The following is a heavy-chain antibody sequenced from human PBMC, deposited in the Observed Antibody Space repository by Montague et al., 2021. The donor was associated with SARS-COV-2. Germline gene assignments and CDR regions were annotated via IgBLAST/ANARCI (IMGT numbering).Heavy chain of an antibody. CDR1: GFTFSSYR. CDR2: IKQAGSDK. CDR3: ARIDCSSISCTFDY. J-gene: IGHJ4*02. V-gene: IGHV3-7*01. Sequence: SLRLSCAASGFTFSSYRMTWVRQAPGKGLEWVANIKQAGSDKYYGDSVKGRFTISRDNARNSLYLQMNSLRAEDTAVYYCARIDCSSISCTFDYWGQGTLVTVSS. D-gene: IGHD2-2*01.